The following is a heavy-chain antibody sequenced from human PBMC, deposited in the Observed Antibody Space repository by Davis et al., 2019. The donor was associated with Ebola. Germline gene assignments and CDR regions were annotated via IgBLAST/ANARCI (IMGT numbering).Heavy chain of an antibody. Sequence: GESLKISCKASGYSFLNYWISWVRHMPGRGLEWIGRIDPSDSYTDYSPSFQGHVSISADKSTNTAYLQLRSLQPSDTAIYYCARRDQNYYYGMDVWGQGTTVTVSS. CDR3: ARRDQNYYYGMDV. V-gene: IGHV5-10-1*01. CDR2: IDPSDSYT. J-gene: IGHJ6*02. CDR1: GYSFLNYW.